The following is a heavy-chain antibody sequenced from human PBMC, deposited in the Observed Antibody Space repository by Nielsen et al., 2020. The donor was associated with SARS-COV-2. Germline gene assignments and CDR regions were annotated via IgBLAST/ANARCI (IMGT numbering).Heavy chain of an antibody. V-gene: IGHV4-59*01. CDR3: ARDIRIAGGGCFDY. CDR2: IYYSGST. J-gene: IGHJ4*02. D-gene: IGHD6-13*01. CDR1: GGSISSYY. Sequence: SETLSLTCTVSGGSISSYYWSWIRQPPGKGLEWIGYIYYSGSTNYNPSLKSRVTISVDTSKNQFSLKLSSVTAADTAVYYCARDIRIAGGGCFDYWGQGTLVTVSS.